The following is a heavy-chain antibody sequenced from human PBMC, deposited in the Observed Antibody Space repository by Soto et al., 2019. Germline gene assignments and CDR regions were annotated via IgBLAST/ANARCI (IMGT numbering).Heavy chain of an antibody. D-gene: IGHD3-3*01. CDR1: GDSISGNY. CDR2: VYYTGST. V-gene: IGHV4-59*08. J-gene: IGHJ4*02. CDR3: AGKPNDFSYFDY. Sequence: SETLSLTCTVSGDSISGNYWSWIRQPPGKRQEWIGYVYYTGSTNYNSSLKSRVTISVDTSKNQFSLKLNSVTAADTAVYFCAGKPNDFSYFDYWGQVALFTVAS.